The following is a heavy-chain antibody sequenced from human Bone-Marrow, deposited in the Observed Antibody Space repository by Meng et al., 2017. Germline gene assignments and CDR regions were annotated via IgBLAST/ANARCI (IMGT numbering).Heavy chain of an antibody. CDR3: TRGRRITMVRGVIIINWFDP. J-gene: IGHJ5*02. V-gene: IGHV3-49*04. CDR1: GFTFGDYA. D-gene: IGHD3-10*01. Sequence: GESLKISCIASGFTFGDYAMSWVRQAPGKGLEWVGFIRSKAYGGTTEYAASVKGRFTISRDDSKSIAYLQMNSLKTEDTAVYYCTRGRRITMVRGVIIINWFDPWGQGTLVTVSS. CDR2: IRSKAYGGTT.